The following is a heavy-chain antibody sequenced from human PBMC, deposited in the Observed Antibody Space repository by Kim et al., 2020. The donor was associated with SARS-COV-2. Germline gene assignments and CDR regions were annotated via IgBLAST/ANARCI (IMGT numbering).Heavy chain of an antibody. CDR1: GGTFSSYA. Sequence: SVKVSCKASGGTFSSYAISWVRQAPGQGLEWMGGIIPIFGTANYAQKFQGRVTITADESTSTAYMELSSLRSEDTAVYYCASRRITMVRGVIITTGIDPWGQGTLVTVSS. D-gene: IGHD3-10*01. CDR2: IIPIFGTA. J-gene: IGHJ5*02. V-gene: IGHV1-69*13. CDR3: ASRRITMVRGVIITTGIDP.